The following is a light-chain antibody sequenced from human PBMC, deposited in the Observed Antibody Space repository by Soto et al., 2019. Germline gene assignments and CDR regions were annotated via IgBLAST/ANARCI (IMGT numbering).Light chain of an antibody. J-gene: IGLJ1*01. V-gene: IGLV2-14*01. Sequence: QSVLTQPASVSGCPGQSITISCTGTSSDVGGYNYVSWYQQHPGTAPKLMIYEVRHRPSGVSNRFSGSKSGNTASLTISGLQPEDEAIYYCTSYTGSATPYGFGTGTKVTVL. CDR3: TSYTGSATPYG. CDR2: EVR. CDR1: SSDVGGYNY.